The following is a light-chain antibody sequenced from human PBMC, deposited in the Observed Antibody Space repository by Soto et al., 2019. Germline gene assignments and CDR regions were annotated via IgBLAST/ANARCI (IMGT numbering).Light chain of an antibody. V-gene: IGKV1-9*01. J-gene: IGKJ4*01. CDR3: QQLRMYPST. CDR1: QDIAIY. Sequence: QLTQTPPSLSAAVGDRVTITCRASQDIAIYLAWYQQKPGEAPKLLIYAASTLYGGVPSRFSGSGSGTDFALTITSLQAEDFATYYCQQLRMYPSTFGGATKV. CDR2: AAS.